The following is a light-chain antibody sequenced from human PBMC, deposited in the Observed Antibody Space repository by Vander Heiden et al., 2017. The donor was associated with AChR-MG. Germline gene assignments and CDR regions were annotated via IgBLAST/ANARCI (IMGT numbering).Light chain of an antibody. CDR3: QQSYSTRLT. Sequence: IQMTQSPSSLSASVGDRVTITCRASQSISNFLNWYQQKPGKAPNLLIYAASSLQSGVPSRFSGSGSGTDFTLTISSLQPEDFATYYCQQSYSTRLTFGGGTKVEIK. CDR1: QSISNF. CDR2: AAS. V-gene: IGKV1-39*01. J-gene: IGKJ4*01.